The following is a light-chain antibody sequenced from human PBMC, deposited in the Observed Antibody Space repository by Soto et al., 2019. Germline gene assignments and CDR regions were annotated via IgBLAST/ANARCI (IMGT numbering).Light chain of an antibody. CDR1: SSDVGGYNY. V-gene: IGLV2-11*01. Sequence: QSALTQPRSVSGSPGQSVTISCTGTSSDVGGYNYVSWYQQHPGKAPKLMIYDVSKRPSRVPDRFPGSKSGNTASLTISGLQAEDEADYYCCSYAGSYTHVFGTGTKVTVL. CDR2: DVS. CDR3: CSYAGSYTHV. J-gene: IGLJ1*01.